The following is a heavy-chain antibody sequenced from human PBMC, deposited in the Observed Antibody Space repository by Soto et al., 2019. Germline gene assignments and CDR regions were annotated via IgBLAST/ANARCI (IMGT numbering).Heavy chain of an antibody. V-gene: IGHV4-31*03. CDR1: GGSISSGGYY. CDR2: IYYSGST. J-gene: IGHJ5*02. Sequence: SETLSLTCTVSGGSISSGGYYWSWIRRHPGKGLEWIGYIYYSGSTYYNPSPKSRVTISVDTSKNQFSLKLSSVTAADTAVYYCARARAGYSSSWVRGNNWFDPWGQGTLVTVSS. CDR3: ARARAGYSSSWVRGNNWFDP. D-gene: IGHD6-13*01.